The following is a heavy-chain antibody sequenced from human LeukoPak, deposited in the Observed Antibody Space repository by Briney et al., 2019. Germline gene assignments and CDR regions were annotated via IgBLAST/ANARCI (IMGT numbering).Heavy chain of an antibody. V-gene: IGHV1-46*01. CDR1: GYTFTSYY. Sequence: ASVKVSCKASGYTFTSYYMHWVRQAPGQGLEWMGIINPSGGSTSYAQKFQGRVTMTRDTSTSTVYMELSSLRSEDTAVYYCARDIVVVPAAVGFDPWGQGTLVTVSS. D-gene: IGHD2-2*01. CDR3: ARDIVVVPAAVGFDP. CDR2: INPSGGST. J-gene: IGHJ5*02.